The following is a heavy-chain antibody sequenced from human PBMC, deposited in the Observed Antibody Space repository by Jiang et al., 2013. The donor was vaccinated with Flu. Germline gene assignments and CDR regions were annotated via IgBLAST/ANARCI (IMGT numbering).Heavy chain of an antibody. V-gene: IGHV5-51*01. CDR1: GYSFTSYW. CDR2: IYPGDSDT. CDR3: ARLPVEDGLIGPFDY. Sequence: GAEVKKPGESLKISCKGSGYSFTSYWIGWVRQMPGKGLEWMGIIYPGDSDTRYSPSFQGQVTISADKSISTAYLQWSSLKASDTAMYYCARLPVEDGLIGPFDYWGQGTLVTVSS. D-gene: IGHD3-16*01. J-gene: IGHJ4*02.